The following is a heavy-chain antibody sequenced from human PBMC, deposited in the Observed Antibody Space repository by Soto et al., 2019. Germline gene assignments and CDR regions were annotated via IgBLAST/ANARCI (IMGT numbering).Heavy chain of an antibody. CDR2: TRNKANSYTT. J-gene: IGHJ4*02. CDR1: GFTFSDHY. D-gene: IGHD3-22*01. Sequence: EVQLVESGGGLVQPGGSLRLSCAASGFTFSDHYMDWVRQTPGKGLEWVGRTRNKANSYTTEYAASVKGRFTISRDDSKNALYLQMNSLKTEDTAVYYCARPPYDSSGYYPHWGQGTLVTVSS. V-gene: IGHV3-72*01. CDR3: ARPPYDSSGYYPH.